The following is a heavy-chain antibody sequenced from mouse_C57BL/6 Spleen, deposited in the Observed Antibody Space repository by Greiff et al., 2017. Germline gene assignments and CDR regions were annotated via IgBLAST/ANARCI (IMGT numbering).Heavy chain of an antibody. Sequence: QVQLKESGPGLVQPSQSLSITCTVSGFSLTSYGVHWVRQSPGKGLEWLGVIWSGGSTDYNAAFLSRLSISKDNSKSQVFFKMNSLQADDTAIYYCARNYYGSSYFDYWGQGTTLTVSS. D-gene: IGHD1-1*01. J-gene: IGHJ2*01. CDR1: GFSLTSYG. CDR2: IWSGGST. V-gene: IGHV2-2*01. CDR3: ARNYYGSSYFDY.